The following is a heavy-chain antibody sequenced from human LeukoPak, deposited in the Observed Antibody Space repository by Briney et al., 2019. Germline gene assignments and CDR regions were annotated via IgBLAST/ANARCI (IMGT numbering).Heavy chain of an antibody. CDR1: GFAFSNCA. CDR3: ARDKWQDY. V-gene: IGHV3-23*01. CDR2: ISDSGDST. Sequence: GGSLRLSCAASGFAFSNCAMNWVRQAPGKGLEWVSGISDSGDSTYYADSVKGRFTFSRDNAKNSLYLQMNSLRAEDTAVYYCARDKWQDYWGQGTLVTVSS. D-gene: IGHD2-8*01. J-gene: IGHJ4*02.